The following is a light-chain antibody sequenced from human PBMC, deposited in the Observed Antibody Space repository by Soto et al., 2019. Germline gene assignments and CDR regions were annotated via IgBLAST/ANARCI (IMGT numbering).Light chain of an antibody. CDR3: ASYLGSDNLI. CDR2: EVN. CDR1: SSDIGAYNY. Sequence: QSALTQPPSASGSPGQSVTISCTGTSSDIGAYNYVSWFQQHPGEAPKLIISEVNKRPSGVPNRFSGSKSGNTASLTVSGLQAEDEADYYCASYLGSDNLIFGGGTKLTVL. J-gene: IGLJ2*01. V-gene: IGLV2-8*01.